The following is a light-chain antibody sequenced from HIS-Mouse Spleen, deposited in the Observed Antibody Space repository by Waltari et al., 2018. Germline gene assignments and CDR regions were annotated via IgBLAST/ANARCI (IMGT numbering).Light chain of an antibody. Sequence: DIQMTQSTSTLSASVGDRVTITCRASQSISSWLAWYQQKPGKAPKLLIYKASSLESGVPSRFSGSGSGTEFTLTISSLQPDDFATYYCQQYNSYLMYTFCQGTKLEIK. J-gene: IGKJ2*01. CDR2: KAS. CDR1: QSISSW. CDR3: QQYNSYLMYT. V-gene: IGKV1-5*03.